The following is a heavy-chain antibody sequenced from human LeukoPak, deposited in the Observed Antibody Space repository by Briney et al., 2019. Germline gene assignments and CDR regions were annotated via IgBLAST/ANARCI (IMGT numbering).Heavy chain of an antibody. J-gene: IGHJ4*02. CDR2: ISYDGSNK. CDR3: ARPNLGHDY. V-gene: IGHV3-30-3*01. D-gene: IGHD3-16*01. Sequence: GGSLRLSCAASGFTLSSYTMNWVRQAPGKGLEWVAVISYDGSNKYYADSVKGRFTISRDNSKNTLYLQMNSLRAEDAAVYYCARPNLGHDYWGQGTLVTVSS. CDR1: GFTLSSYT.